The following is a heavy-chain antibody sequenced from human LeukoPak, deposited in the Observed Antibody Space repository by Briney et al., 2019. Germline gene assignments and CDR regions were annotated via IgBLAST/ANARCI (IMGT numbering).Heavy chain of an antibody. CDR3: ARFGGPHAFDI. V-gene: IGHV4-59*02. D-gene: IGHD3-3*01. CDR2: INYSGST. J-gene: IGHJ3*02. Sequence: SETLSLTCAVYNGFDSYYMTIVRQPPGKGLEWIAYINYSGSTNYNPSLKSRVTISVDTSKNHFSLTLSSVTAADTAVYYCARFGGPHAFDIWGQGTMVTVSS. CDR1: NGFDSYY.